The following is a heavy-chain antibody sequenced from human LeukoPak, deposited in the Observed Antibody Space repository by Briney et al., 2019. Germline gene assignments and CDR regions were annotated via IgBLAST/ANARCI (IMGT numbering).Heavy chain of an antibody. CDR2: IFYSGIT. V-gene: IGHV4-39*01. Sequence: MSSETLSLTCTVSGGSISSTTHYWGWIRQPPGKGLEWIGSIFYSGITYYNPSLKSRVTMSVDTSKNQFSLKLSSVTAADTAVYYCARPTDSSGWYKEYYMDVWGKGTTVTISS. J-gene: IGHJ6*03. CDR3: ARPTDSSGWYKEYYMDV. D-gene: IGHD6-19*01. CDR1: GGSISSTTHY.